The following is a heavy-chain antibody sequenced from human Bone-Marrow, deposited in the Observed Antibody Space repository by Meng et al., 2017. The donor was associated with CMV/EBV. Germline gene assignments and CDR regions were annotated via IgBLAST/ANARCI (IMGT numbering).Heavy chain of an antibody. J-gene: IGHJ4*02. CDR1: GFTFSSYA. CDR3: ARDQDGYNYYDD. D-gene: IGHD5-24*01. V-gene: IGHV3-30*04. CDR2: ISYDGSNK. Sequence: GVSLRLSSAASGFTFSSYAMHWVCQAPGKGLEWVAVISYDGSNKYYADSVTGRFTISRDNSKNTLYLQMNSLRAEDTAVYYCARDQDGYNYYDDWGQGTLVTVSS.